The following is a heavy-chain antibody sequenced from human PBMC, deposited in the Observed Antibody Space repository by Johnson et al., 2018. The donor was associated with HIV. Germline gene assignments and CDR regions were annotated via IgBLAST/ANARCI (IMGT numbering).Heavy chain of an antibody. V-gene: IGHV3-23*04. CDR3: AKDWGERYFDWTGRGTVSLCDAFDI. CDR2: ISGSGGST. Sequence: VQLVESGGGLVQPGGSLRLSCAASGFTFSSYAMSWVRQAPGKGLEWVSAISGSGGSTYYADSVKGRFTISRDNSKNTLYLQMNSLRAEDTAVYYCAKDWGERYFDWTGRGTVSLCDAFDIWGQGTMVTVSS. J-gene: IGHJ3*02. CDR1: GFTFSSYA. D-gene: IGHD3-9*01.